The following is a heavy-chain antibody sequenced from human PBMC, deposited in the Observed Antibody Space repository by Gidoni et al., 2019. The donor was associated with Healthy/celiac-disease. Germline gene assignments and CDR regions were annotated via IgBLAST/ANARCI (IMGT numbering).Heavy chain of an antibody. CDR3: AKTHCSSTSCGWFDP. J-gene: IGHJ5*02. CDR1: GFTFSSYG. V-gene: IGHV3-30*18. CDR2: ISYDGSNK. D-gene: IGHD2-2*01. Sequence: QVQLVESGGGVVQPGRSLRLSCAASGFTFSSYGMHWVRQAPGKGLEWVAVISYDGSNKYYADSVKGRFTISRDNSKNTLYLQMNSLRAEDTAVYYCAKTHCSSTSCGWFDPWGQGTLVTVSS.